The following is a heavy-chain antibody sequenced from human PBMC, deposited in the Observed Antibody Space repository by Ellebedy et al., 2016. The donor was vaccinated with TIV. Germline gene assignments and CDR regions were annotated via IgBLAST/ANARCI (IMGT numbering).Heavy chain of an antibody. CDR3: TKDQQGYLRYHFDS. J-gene: IGHJ4*02. CDR2: IKQDGSEK. Sequence: GGSLRLSCAASGFTFSSYWMSWVRQAPGKGLEWVANIKQDGSEKYYVDSVKGRFTISRDNAENSLHLQMNSLRAEDSAVYYCTKDQQGYLRYHFDSWGQGTLVTVSS. V-gene: IGHV3-7*03. CDR1: GFTFSSYW. D-gene: IGHD1-1*01.